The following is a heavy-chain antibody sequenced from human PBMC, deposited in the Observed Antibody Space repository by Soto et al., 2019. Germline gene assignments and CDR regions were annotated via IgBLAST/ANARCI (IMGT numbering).Heavy chain of an antibody. CDR1: GFTFSSYW. V-gene: IGHV3-74*01. D-gene: IGHD3-3*01. CDR3: EKNYDFGIGPPHY. J-gene: IGHJ4*02. CDR2: INSDGSST. Sequence: GGSLRLSCAASGFTFSSYWMHWVRQAPGKGLVWVSRINSDGSSTSYADSVKGRFTISRDNAKNTLYLQMNSLRDEDTAVDYWEKNYDFGIGPPHYWGQGTLVTVSS.